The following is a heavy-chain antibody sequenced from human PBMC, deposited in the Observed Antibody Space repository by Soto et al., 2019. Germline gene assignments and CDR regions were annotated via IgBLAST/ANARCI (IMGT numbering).Heavy chain of an antibody. CDR1: GYSFTSYW. V-gene: IGHV5-51*01. Sequence: PGESLKISCKGSGYSFTSYWIGWVRQMPGKGLEWMGIIYPGDSDTRYSPSFQGQVTISADKSISTAYLQWSSLKASDTAMYYCARHFPPITGTTSHYYYYYMDVWGKGTTVTVSS. CDR2: IYPGDSDT. D-gene: IGHD1-7*01. J-gene: IGHJ6*03. CDR3: ARHFPPITGTTSHYYYYYMDV.